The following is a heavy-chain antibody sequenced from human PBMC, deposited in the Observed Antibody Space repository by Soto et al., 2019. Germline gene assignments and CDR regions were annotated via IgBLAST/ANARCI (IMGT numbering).Heavy chain of an antibody. V-gene: IGHV1-2*04. D-gene: IGHD2-2*01. J-gene: IGHJ4*02. Sequence: QVQLVQSGAEVKKPGASVKVSCKASGYTFTGHYLHWVRQAPGQGLEWMGWINANSGATNYAQKFHGWVTLTRDTSISTTYMELNSLKFDDTAVYYCARELSSSWFDTWGQGTLVTVSS. CDR3: ARELSSSWFDT. CDR2: INANSGAT. CDR1: GYTFTGHY.